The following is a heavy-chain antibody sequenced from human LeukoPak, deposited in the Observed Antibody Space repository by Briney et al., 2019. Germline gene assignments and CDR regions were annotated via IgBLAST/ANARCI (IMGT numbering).Heavy chain of an antibody. Sequence: ASVKVSCKASGYTFTSYGISWVRQAPGQGLEWMGWISAYNGNTNYAQKLQGRVTMTTDTSTSTAYMELRSLRSDDTAVYYCWXXXAVTNRYYFDYWGQGTLVTVSS. J-gene: IGHJ4*02. CDR1: GYTFTSYG. CDR3: WXXXAVTNRYYFDY. D-gene: IGHD4-17*01. V-gene: IGHV1-18*01. CDR2: ISAYNGNT.